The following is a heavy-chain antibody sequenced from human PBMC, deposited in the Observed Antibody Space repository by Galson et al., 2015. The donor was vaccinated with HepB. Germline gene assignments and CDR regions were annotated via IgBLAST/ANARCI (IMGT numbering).Heavy chain of an antibody. V-gene: IGHV7-4-1*02. CDR2: INTNTGNP. CDR1: GYTFTSYA. CDR3: ARRATSWMGINNWFDP. Sequence: SVKVSCKASGYTFTSYAMNWVRQAPGQGLEWMGWINTNTGNPTYAQGFTGRFVFSLDTSVSTAYLQISSLKAEDTAVYYCARRATSWMGINNWFDPWGQGTLVTVSS. D-gene: IGHD2-2*01. J-gene: IGHJ5*02.